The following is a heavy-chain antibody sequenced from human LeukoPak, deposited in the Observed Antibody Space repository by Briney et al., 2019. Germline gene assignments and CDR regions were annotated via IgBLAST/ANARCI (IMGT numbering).Heavy chain of an antibody. J-gene: IGHJ6*03. D-gene: IGHD5-24*01. CDR3: GRDPPVTLQYYYYYMDV. V-gene: IGHV1-18*04. Sequence: ASVKVSCKASRYTFTSYYMHWVRQAPGQGLEWMGWISAYNGNTNYPQKFQGRVTMTTDTATSTAYMELRSLRSDDTAVYYCGRDPPVTLQYYYYYMDVWGRGTTVTVS. CDR2: ISAYNGNT. CDR1: RYTFTSYY.